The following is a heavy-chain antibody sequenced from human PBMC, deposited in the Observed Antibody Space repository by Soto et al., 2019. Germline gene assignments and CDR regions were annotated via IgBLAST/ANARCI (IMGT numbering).Heavy chain of an antibody. CDR1: GYNLTTYW. Sequence: GESLKISCQGSGYNLTTYWISWVRQLPGRGLEWMGRIDPSDSYTNYSPSFQGHITISVDRSISTAYLHWSSLKASDTAMYYCARLWGSGTFCDYWGQGTLVTVSS. V-gene: IGHV5-10-1*01. D-gene: IGHD3-10*01. CDR2: IDPSDSYT. CDR3: ARLWGSGTFCDY. J-gene: IGHJ4*02.